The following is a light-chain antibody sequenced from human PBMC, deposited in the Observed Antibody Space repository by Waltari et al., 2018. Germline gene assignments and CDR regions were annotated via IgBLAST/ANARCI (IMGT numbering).Light chain of an antibody. J-gene: IGLJ1*01. CDR2: EVS. V-gene: IGLV2-14*01. Sequence: QSALTQPASVSGSPGQSITISCTGTSSDVGGYKYVSCYQQHPGKAPKLMIYEVSNRPSGVSNRFSGSKSGNTASLTISGLQAEDEADYYCSSYTSSSTLPYVFGTGTKVTVL. CDR3: SSYTSSSTLPYV. CDR1: SSDVGGYKY.